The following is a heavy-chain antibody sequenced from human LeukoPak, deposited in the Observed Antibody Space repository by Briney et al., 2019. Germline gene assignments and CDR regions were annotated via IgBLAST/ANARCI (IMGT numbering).Heavy chain of an antibody. CDR2: ISGSGGGT. J-gene: IGHJ4*02. D-gene: IGHD1-26*01. CDR1: GVTFSSYV. V-gene: IGHV3-23*01. CDR3: ASDSNPWELRGY. Sequence: PGGSLRLSCEASGVTFSSYVMSWVRQAPGKGPEWVSGISGSGGGTYYADSVKGRFTISRDNSKNTLYLQMNSLRAEDTAVYYCASDSNPWELRGYWGQGTLVTVSS.